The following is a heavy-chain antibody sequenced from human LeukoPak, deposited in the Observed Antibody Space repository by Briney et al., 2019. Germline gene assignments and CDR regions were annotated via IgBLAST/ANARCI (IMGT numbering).Heavy chain of an antibody. D-gene: IGHD3/OR15-3a*01. CDR1: GCTFTTYG. Sequence: ASVKVSCKASGCTFTTYGLNWVRQAPGQGLEWMGWITPYNNSTNYVQKFQGRVIMTSDTSTNTAYMELRSLISDDTAVYYCARSWTTPPYYFDYWGQGTLVTVSS. CDR3: ARSWTTPPYYFDY. CDR2: ITPYNNST. V-gene: IGHV1-18*01. J-gene: IGHJ4*02.